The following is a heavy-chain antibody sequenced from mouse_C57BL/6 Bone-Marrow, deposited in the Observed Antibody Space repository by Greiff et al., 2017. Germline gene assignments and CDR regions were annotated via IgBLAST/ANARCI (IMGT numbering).Heavy chain of an antibody. CDR2: ISAGGSCT. J-gene: IGHJ4*01. V-gene: IGHV5-4*01. CDR1: GFTFSSYA. Sequence: EVQGVESGGGLVKPGGSLKLSCAASGFTFSSYAMSWVRQTPEKRLEWVATISAGGSCTYYPDNVKGRFTISRDNAKNNLYLQMSHLKSEDTAMYYCARHYDYDVYAMDYWGQGTSVTVSA. CDR3: ARHYDYDVYAMDY. D-gene: IGHD2-4*01.